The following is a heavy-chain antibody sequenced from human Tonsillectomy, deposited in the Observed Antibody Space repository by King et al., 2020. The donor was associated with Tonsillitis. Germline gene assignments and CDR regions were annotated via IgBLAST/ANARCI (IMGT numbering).Heavy chain of an antibody. CDR1: GFTFSTYG. CDR2: VSYDGSHN. V-gene: IGHV3-30*18. J-gene: IGHJ6*02. D-gene: IGHD2-2*01. Sequence: VQLVESGGGVVQPGRSLRLSCAASGFTFSTYGMHWVRQAPGKGLEWVAVVSYDGSHNYYADSVKGRFTISRDNSKNTLYLQMNSLRAEDTAVYYCAKDYFYQYQPLLRGGMDVWGQGTTVTVSS. CDR3: AKDYFYQYQPLLRGGMDV.